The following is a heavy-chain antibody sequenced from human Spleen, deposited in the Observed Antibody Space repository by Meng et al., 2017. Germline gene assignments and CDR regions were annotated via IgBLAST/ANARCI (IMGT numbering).Heavy chain of an antibody. CDR3: ARRVHDGRHYHYFDY. CDR2: IYYSGAT. CDR1: GGSFSGYY. V-gene: IGHV4-34*01. J-gene: IGHJ4*02. D-gene: IGHD3-16*01. Sequence: QVQLQQWGAGLLKPSETLSLTCAVYGGSFSGYYWSWIRPPPGTRLEWIGRIYYSGATYYNPSLKSRVTMSVDTSKNQFSLRLSSVTAADTAMYFCARRVHDGRHYHYFDYWGQGALVTVSS.